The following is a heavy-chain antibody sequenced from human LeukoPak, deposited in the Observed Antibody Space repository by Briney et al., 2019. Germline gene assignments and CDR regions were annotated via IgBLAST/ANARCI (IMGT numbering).Heavy chain of an antibody. CDR2: IGSGGGPI. V-gene: IGHV3-11*01. Sequence: GGSLRLSCAASGFTFSDYYMSWFRQAPGKGLEWVSYIGSGGGPIYYADSVKGRFTISRDNAKSSLYLQMNSLRAEDTAVYYCAKDSYDSSGSRYDYWGQGTLVTVSS. CDR1: GFTFSDYY. D-gene: IGHD3-22*01. J-gene: IGHJ4*02. CDR3: AKDSYDSSGSRYDY.